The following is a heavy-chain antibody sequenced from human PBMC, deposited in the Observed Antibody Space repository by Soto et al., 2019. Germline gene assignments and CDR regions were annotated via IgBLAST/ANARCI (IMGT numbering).Heavy chain of an antibody. CDR3: ARDRGAGATFDY. D-gene: IGHD3-10*01. Sequence: SQTLSLTCVISGDSVSSNSATWNWIRQSPSRGLEWLGRTYYRSKWYNDYALSVKSRITVNPDTSKNHFSLQLNSVTPDDTAVYYCARDRGAGATFDYWGQGTLVTAPQ. J-gene: IGHJ4*02. V-gene: IGHV6-1*01. CDR2: TYYRSKWYN. CDR1: GDSVSSNSAT.